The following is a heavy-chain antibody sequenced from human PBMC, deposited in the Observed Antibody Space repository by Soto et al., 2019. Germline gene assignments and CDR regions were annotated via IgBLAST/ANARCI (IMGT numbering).Heavy chain of an antibody. Sequence: PGGSLRLSCAASGFSFTYAAMRWVRQAPGKGLEWVSAISGSGGSTYYADSVKGRFTISRDNSKNTLYLQMNSLRAEDTAVYYCAKQGSSWCYDYWGQGTLVTVSS. CDR2: ISGSGGST. J-gene: IGHJ4*02. CDR1: GFSFTYAA. D-gene: IGHD6-13*01. CDR3: AKQGSSWCYDY. V-gene: IGHV3-23*01.